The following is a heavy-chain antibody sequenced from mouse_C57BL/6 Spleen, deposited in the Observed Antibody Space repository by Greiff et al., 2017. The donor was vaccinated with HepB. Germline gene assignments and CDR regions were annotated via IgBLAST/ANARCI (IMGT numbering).Heavy chain of an antibody. CDR1: GYTFTDYE. CDR3: TRLGYYGSLGYFDV. Sequence: VQLQQSGAELVRPGASVTLSCKASGYTFTDYEMHWVKQTPVHGLEWIGAIDPETGGTAYNQKFKGKAILTADKSSSTAYMELRSLTSEDSAVYYCTRLGYYGSLGYFDVWGTGTTVTVSS. J-gene: IGHJ1*03. D-gene: IGHD1-1*01. V-gene: IGHV1-15*01. CDR2: IDPETGGT.